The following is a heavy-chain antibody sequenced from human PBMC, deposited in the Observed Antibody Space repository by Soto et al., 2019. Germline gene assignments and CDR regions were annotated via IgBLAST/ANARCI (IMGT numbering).Heavy chain of an antibody. Sequence: SETLSLTCAVYGGSFSGYYWSWIRQPPGKGLEWIGEINHSGSTNYNPSLKSRVTISVDTSKNQFSLKLSSVTAADTAVYYCARDKVALFRREKSWFDPWGQGTLVT. V-gene: IGHV4-34*01. CDR1: GGSFSGYY. J-gene: IGHJ5*02. D-gene: IGHD2-15*01. CDR3: ARDKVALFRREKSWFDP. CDR2: INHSGST.